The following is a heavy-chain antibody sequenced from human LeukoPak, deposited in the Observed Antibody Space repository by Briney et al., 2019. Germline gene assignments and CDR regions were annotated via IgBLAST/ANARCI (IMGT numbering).Heavy chain of an antibody. CDR1: GFTFADYT. Sequence: PGGSLRLSCAASGFTFADYTMHWLRETPERGLDWVSLIAWNSGEIHYRDSVKGRFTISRDNSKNSLYLDLNSLTTEDTALYYCARIGDARRLSGHYFASGGQGTLVTVSS. CDR2: IAWNSGEI. D-gene: IGHD3-16*01. V-gene: IGHV3-43*01. J-gene: IGHJ4*02. CDR3: ARIGDARRLSGHYFAS.